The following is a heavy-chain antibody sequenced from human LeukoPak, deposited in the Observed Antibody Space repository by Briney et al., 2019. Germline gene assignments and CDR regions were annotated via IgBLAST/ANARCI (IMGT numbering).Heavy chain of an antibody. Sequence: PSETLSLTCTVSGGSISSGNNYWSWIRQHPGKGLEWIGYIYHSGSTYYNPSLKSRVTISLDTSKEQFSLKLTSITAADTAVYYCASVRGRSGMDVWGPGTTVTVSS. V-gene: IGHV4-31*03. CDR3: ASVRGRSGMDV. J-gene: IGHJ6*02. CDR1: GGSISSGNNY. CDR2: IYHSGST.